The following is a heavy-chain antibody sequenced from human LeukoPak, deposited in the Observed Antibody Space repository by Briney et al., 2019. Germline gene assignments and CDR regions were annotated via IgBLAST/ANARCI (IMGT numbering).Heavy chain of an antibody. CDR2: INHNGNVN. Sequence: GGSLRLSCAASGFTFSSYWMNWARQAPGKGLEWVASINHNGNVNYYVDSVKGRFTIPRDIAKNSLYLQMSNLRAEDTAVCFCARGGGLDVWGQGATVTVPS. J-gene: IGHJ6*02. D-gene: IGHD3-16*01. CDR3: ARGGGLDV. V-gene: IGHV3-7*03. CDR1: GFTFSSYW.